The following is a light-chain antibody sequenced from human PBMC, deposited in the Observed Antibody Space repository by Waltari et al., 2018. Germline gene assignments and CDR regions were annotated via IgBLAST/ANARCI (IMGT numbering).Light chain of an antibody. CDR2: GAS. Sequence: EIVLTQPQGTLPLSPGERATLSCGASQSVDSTYLAWYQQKPGQPPRLLIFGASRRATGIPDRFSGSGSGTDFTLTISRLEPEDFAVYFCLQRSNWPPTFGGGTTVEIK. V-gene: IGKV3D-20*02. CDR1: QSVDSTY. CDR3: LQRSNWPPT. J-gene: IGKJ4*01.